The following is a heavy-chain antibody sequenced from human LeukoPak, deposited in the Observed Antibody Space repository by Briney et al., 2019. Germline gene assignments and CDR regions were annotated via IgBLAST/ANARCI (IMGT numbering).Heavy chain of an antibody. J-gene: IGHJ4*02. V-gene: IGHV1-18*04. CDR1: GYTFTTYG. Sequence: SVKVSCKASGYTFTTYGITWVRQAPGQGLECMGWISAYNGNTYYAQKLQGRVTMTTDTSTSTAYMELRSLRSDDTAVYYCARVSQEGGDDFDYWGQGTLVTVSS. D-gene: IGHD2-21*02. CDR3: ARVSQEGGDDFDY. CDR2: ISAYNGNT.